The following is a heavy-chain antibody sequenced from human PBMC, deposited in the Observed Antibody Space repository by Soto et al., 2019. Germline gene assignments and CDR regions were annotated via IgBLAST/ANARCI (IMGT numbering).Heavy chain of an antibody. CDR3: ARQLVASNGYPGMDV. CDR1: GGSINSGGYY. D-gene: IGHD3-22*01. Sequence: QVQLQESGPGLVKPSQTLSLICTVSGGSINSGGYYWSWIRQHPEKGLEWIGYIYYSGSTYYNPSLRCRLTISLDTSKNQFSLKLTFVTAADTAVYYGARQLVASNGYPGMDVWGQGTTVTVSS. CDR2: IYYSGST. V-gene: IGHV4-31*03. J-gene: IGHJ6*02.